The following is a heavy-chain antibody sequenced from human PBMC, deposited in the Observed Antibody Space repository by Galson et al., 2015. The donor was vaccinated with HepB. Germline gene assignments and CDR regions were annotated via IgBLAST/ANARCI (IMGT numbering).Heavy chain of an antibody. J-gene: IGHJ4*02. CDR1: GFTFSNYA. Sequence: SLRLSCAASGFTFSNYAMHWVRQAPGKGLEWVAVISYDGSYEYHADSVKGRFTISRDNSKNTPYLQMSSLRADDTAVYYCVRDGIVLMVYDKLQYWGQGTLVTVSS. V-gene: IGHV3-30*04. D-gene: IGHD2-8*01. CDR3: VRDGIVLMVYDKLQY. CDR2: ISYDGSYE.